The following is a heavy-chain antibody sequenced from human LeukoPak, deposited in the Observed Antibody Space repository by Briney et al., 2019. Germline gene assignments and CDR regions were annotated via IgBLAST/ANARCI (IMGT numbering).Heavy chain of an antibody. Sequence: SETLSLTCTVSGDSISSYYWSWIRQPPGKGLEWIGYISASGSTKHNPSLGSRISISLDTSKSQVSLNLRSATAADTAVYYCARHKDDFSVGGWFDPWGQGILVTVSS. V-gene: IGHV4-4*09. CDR2: ISASGST. D-gene: IGHD3-3*01. J-gene: IGHJ5*02. CDR3: ARHKDDFSVGGWFDP. CDR1: GDSISSYY.